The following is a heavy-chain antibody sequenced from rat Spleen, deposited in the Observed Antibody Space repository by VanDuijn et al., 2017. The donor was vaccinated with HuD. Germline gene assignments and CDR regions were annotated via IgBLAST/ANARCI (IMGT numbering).Heavy chain of an antibody. CDR1: GFSLTRYH. V-gene: IGHV2-32*01. CDR3: ARADVAAISTDGI. Sequence: QVQLKESGPGLVQPSQTLSLACTVHGFSLTRYHVHWVRKPSGKGLEWMGRVWYDGDTAYDSALKSRLSISRDTSKSQVFLKMNSLQTEDTAMYFCARADVAAISTDGIWGQGIMVTVSS. J-gene: IGHJ2*01. CDR2: VWYDGDT. D-gene: IGHD1-2*01.